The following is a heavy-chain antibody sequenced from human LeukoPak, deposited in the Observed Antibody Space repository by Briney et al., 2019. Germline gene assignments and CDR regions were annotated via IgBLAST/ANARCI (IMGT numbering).Heavy chain of an antibody. D-gene: IGHD6-13*01. Sequence: GSLRLSCVAPGFTFSSYVMHWVRQAPGMGLEWVGVISSDESHKYHADSVKGRFTISRDNSKNTLYLQMNSLRAEDTAVYYCATDPVVAGGIRYFEYWGQGTLVTVSS. V-gene: IGHV3-30*04. CDR1: GFTFSSYV. J-gene: IGHJ4*02. CDR2: ISSDESHK. CDR3: ATDPVVAGGIRYFEY.